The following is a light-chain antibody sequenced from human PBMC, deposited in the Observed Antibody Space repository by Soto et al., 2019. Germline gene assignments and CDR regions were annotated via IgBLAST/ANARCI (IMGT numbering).Light chain of an antibody. CDR1: SSNIGSNT. J-gene: IGLJ2*01. Sequence: QSVLTQPPSASGTPGQRVTISCSGSSSNIGSNTVNWYQQLPGTAPQLLIFNNNQRPSGVPDRFSGSKSGTSASLSISGLQSDDEADYYCAACDDSLNGQVVFGGGTKLTVL. CDR3: AACDDSLNGQVV. CDR2: NNN. V-gene: IGLV1-44*01.